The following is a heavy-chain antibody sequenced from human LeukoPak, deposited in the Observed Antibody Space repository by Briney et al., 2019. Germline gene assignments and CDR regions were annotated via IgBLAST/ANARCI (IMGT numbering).Heavy chain of an antibody. CDR1: GFTLSSYA. Sequence: GGSLRLSCAASGFTLSSYAMSWVRQAPGKGLEWVSLISGNAGSTYYADSVKGRFTISRDTTKNTLYLQMNSLRAEDTAVYYCAKVDGFGELYYYYYGMDVWGQGTTVTVSS. D-gene: IGHD3-10*01. J-gene: IGHJ6*02. V-gene: IGHV3-23*01. CDR2: ISGNAGST. CDR3: AKVDGFGELYYYYYGMDV.